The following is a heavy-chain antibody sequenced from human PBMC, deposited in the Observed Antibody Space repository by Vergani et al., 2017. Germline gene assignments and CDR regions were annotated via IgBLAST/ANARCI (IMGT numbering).Heavy chain of an antibody. Sequence: EVQLVESGGGLVQPGGSLRLSCAASGFTFSSYSMNWVRQAPGKGLEWVSYISSSSSTIYYADSVKGRFTISRDNAKNSLYLQMNSLRAEDTAVYYCARDGRIDAEGTELDYWGQGTLVTVSS. V-gene: IGHV3-48*01. J-gene: IGHJ4*02. CDR3: ARDGRIDAEGTELDY. D-gene: IGHD1-14*01. CDR1: GFTFSSYS. CDR2: ISSSSSTI.